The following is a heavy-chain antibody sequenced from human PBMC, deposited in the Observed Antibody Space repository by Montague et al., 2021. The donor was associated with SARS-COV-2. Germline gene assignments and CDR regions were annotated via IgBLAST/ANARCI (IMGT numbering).Heavy chain of an antibody. CDR2: IYYTGST. CDR3: ARMIVQHAGMDV. CDR1: GGSISRYY. D-gene: IGHD3-22*01. Sequence: SETRSLTCTVSGGSISRYYWNWIRQSPGKGLEWIGYIYYTGSTSYNPSLNSRVSISVDTSSNQFSLRLSSVTAADTAGYYCARMIVQHAGMDVWGQGTTVAVSS. V-gene: IGHV4-59*01. J-gene: IGHJ6*02.